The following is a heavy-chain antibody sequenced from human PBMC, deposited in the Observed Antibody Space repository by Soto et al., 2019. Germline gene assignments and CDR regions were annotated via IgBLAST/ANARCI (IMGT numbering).Heavy chain of an antibody. D-gene: IGHD3-9*01. CDR1: GGCFSGYY. V-gene: IGHV4-34*01. CDR3: AAGLGYDILTGLDAFDI. J-gene: IGHJ3*02. CDR2: INHSGST. Sequence: SETLSLTCAVYGGCFSGYYWSWIRQPPGKGLEWIGEINHSGSTNYNPSLKSRVTISVDTSKNQFSLKLSSVTAADTAVYYCAAGLGYDILTGLDAFDIWGQGTMVTVSS.